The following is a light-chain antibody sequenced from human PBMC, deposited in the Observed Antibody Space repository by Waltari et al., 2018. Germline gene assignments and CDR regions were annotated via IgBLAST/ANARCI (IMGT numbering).Light chain of an antibody. CDR2: DAT. CDR1: QRFGRT. V-gene: IGKV3-20*01. CDR3: QKDGTLPAT. J-gene: IGKJ1*01. Sequence: SCVAVQRFGRTLVWYQQKPGQAPRLLIDDATNRATGIPDRFSGSGSGTDFSRTISSLEADYVAVYYCQKDGTLPATFGQGTKVEIK.